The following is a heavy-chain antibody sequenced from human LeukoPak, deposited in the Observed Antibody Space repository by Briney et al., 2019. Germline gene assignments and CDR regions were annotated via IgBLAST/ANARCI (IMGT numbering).Heavy chain of an antibody. J-gene: IGHJ4*02. Sequence: PGESLRLSCAGSEFTFINYAMSWVRQAPGKGLEWVSTISGSGTTTYYADSVKGRFTISRDTSKNTMYMQMNSLRAEDTAVYYCASMGASIYGSYYFEYWGQGALVTVSS. CDR2: ISGSGTTT. D-gene: IGHD3-10*01. CDR1: EFTFINYA. CDR3: ASMGASIYGSYYFEY. V-gene: IGHV3-23*01.